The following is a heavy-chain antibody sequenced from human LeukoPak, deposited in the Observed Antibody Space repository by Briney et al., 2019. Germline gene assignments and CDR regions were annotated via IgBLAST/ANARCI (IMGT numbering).Heavy chain of an antibody. CDR3: AKDRGDGSGSYDD. V-gene: IGHV3-30*02. Sequence: GGSLRLSCAGSGFIFSNYGIHWVRQAPGKGLEWVAFIRDAKNDEYYVESVKGRFTISRDNSKNTLYLQMNSLRAEDTAVYYCAKDRGDGSGSYDDWGQGTLVTVSS. CDR1: GFIFSNYG. CDR2: IRDAKNDE. J-gene: IGHJ4*02. D-gene: IGHD3-10*01.